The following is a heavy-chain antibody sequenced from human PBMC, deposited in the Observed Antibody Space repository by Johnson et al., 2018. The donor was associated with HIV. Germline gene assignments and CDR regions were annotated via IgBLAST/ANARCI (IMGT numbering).Heavy chain of an antibody. J-gene: IGHJ3*02. CDR3: ARGGSHITIVGVDINMGAFDI. Sequence: EVQLVESGGGFVHPGGSLRLSCAASGFTVSSNYMNWVRQAPGKGLEWVSVIYSGGTTYYADSVKGRFTISRDNSKNTLYLQMNSLRAEDTAVYYCARGGSHITIVGVDINMGAFDIWGQGTLVTLSS. D-gene: IGHD3-3*01. CDR2: IYSGGTT. V-gene: IGHV3-66*01. CDR1: GFTVSSNY.